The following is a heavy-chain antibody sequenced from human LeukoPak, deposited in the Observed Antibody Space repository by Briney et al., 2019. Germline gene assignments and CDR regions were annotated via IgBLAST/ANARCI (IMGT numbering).Heavy chain of an antibody. Sequence: PGGSLRLSCAASGFTFDDYAMHWVRQAPGKGLEWVSLIYAGGSASAYYADSVKGRFTGSRHDSKNTLDLQMNSLKPDDTAVYYCLRQGVGSPPRWGQGTLVTVSS. CDR2: IYAGGSASA. CDR3: LRQGVGSPPR. D-gene: IGHD1-26*01. V-gene: IGHV3-NL1*01. J-gene: IGHJ4*02. CDR1: GFTFDDYA.